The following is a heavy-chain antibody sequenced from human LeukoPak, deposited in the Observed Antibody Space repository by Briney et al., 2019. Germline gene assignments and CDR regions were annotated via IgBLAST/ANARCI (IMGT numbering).Heavy chain of an antibody. J-gene: IGHJ5*02. Sequence: PSETLSLTCTVSGGSISSYYWSWIRQPPGKGLEWMGYIYYSGSTNYNPSLKSRVTISVDTSKNQFSLKLSSVTAADTAVYYCARLWFGEFYNWFDPWGQGTLVTVSS. CDR1: GGSISSYY. D-gene: IGHD3-10*01. V-gene: IGHV4-59*01. CDR3: ARLWFGEFYNWFDP. CDR2: IYYSGST.